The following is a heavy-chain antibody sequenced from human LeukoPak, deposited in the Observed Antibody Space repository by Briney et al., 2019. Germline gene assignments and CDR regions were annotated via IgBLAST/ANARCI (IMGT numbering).Heavy chain of an antibody. J-gene: IGHJ4*02. Sequence: SETLSLTCTVSGGSISSSSYYWGWIRQPPGKGLEWIGSIYYSGSTYYNPSLKSRVTISVDTSKNQFSLKLSSVTAADTAVYYCARVPPPWWPSLFYFDYWGQGTLVTVSS. D-gene: IGHD2-8*02. CDR2: IYYSGST. V-gene: IGHV4-39*07. CDR1: GGSISSSSYY. CDR3: ARVPPPWWPSLFYFDY.